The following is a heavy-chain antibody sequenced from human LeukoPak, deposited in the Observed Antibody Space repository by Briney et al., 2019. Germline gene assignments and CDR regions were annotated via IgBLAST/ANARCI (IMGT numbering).Heavy chain of an antibody. CDR2: IWYDESNK. D-gene: IGHD2-21*01. J-gene: IGHJ3*02. CDR3: ARDNGGGGRGLEAFDI. V-gene: IGHV3-33*01. Sequence: PGRSLRLSCAAPGFTFSTYGMHWVRQAPGKGLEWVAVIWYDESNKYYAESVKGRFTISRDNSKNTLYLQMNRPRAEDTAVYYCARDNGGGGRGLEAFDIWGQGTMVTVSS. CDR1: GFTFSTYG.